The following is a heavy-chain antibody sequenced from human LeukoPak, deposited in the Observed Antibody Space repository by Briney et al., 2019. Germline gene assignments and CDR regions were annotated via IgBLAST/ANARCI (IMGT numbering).Heavy chain of an antibody. V-gene: IGHV3-23*01. CDR2: ISGSGGST. J-gene: IGHJ4*02. CDR1: GFTFSSYA. CDR3: TTDYYYDILTGYYTPLDYFDY. D-gene: IGHD3-9*01. Sequence: PGGSLRLSCAASGFTFSSYAMSWVRPAPGKGLEWVSAISGSGGSTYYADSVKGRFTISRDNSKNTLYLQMNSLKTEDTAVCYCTTDYYYDILTGYYTPLDYFDYWGQGTLVTVSS.